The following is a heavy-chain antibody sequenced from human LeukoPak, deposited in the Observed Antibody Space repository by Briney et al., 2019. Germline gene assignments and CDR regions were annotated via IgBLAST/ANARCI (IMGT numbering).Heavy chain of an antibody. D-gene: IGHD3-10*01. CDR3: ARGQGSGSYYPCFDY. CDR2: INHSGST. Sequence: PSETLSLTCAVYGGSFSGYYWSWIRQPPGKGLEWIGEINHSGSTNYNPSLKSRVTISVDTSKNQFSLKLSSVTAADTAVYYCARGQGSGSYYPCFDYRGQGTLVTVSS. J-gene: IGHJ4*02. V-gene: IGHV4-34*01. CDR1: GGSFSGYY.